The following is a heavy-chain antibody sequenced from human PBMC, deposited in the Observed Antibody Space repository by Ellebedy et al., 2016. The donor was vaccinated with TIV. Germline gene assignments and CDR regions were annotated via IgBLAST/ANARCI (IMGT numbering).Heavy chain of an antibody. D-gene: IGHD6-13*01. CDR2: IWYDGSNK. Sequence: GESLKISCAASGFTFSSYAMSWVRQAPGKGLEWVAVIWYDGSNKYYADSVKGRFTISRDNSKNTLYLQMNSLRAEDTAVYYCARRRQLVPSDYYGMDVWGQGTTVTVSS. CDR1: GFTFSSYA. J-gene: IGHJ6*02. V-gene: IGHV3-33*08. CDR3: ARRRQLVPSDYYGMDV.